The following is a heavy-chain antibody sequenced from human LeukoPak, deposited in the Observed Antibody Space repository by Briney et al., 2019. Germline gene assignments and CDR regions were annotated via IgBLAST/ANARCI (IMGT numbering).Heavy chain of an antibody. CDR1: GFTFSSYW. J-gene: IGHJ4*02. D-gene: IGHD6-13*01. V-gene: IGHV3-23*01. CDR2: ISTSGDST. CDR3: ARDGYASSWSFYYFDY. Sequence: PGGPLRLSCAASGFTFSSYWMSWVRQAPGKGLEWVSGISTSGDSTYYADSVKGRFTVSRDNSKNTLYLQMNSLRAEDMAVYYCARDGYASSWSFYYFDYWGQGTLVTVSS.